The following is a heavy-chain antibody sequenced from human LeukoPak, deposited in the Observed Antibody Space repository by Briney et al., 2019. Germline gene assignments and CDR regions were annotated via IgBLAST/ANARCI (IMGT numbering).Heavy chain of an antibody. V-gene: IGHV3-21*01. CDR3: ARSAAGTYY. CDR1: GFTFSSYS. CDR2: ISSSSSYK. Sequence: GGSLRLSCVASGFTFSSYSMNWVRQAPGKGLEWVSSISSSSSYKYYTDSVKGRFTISRDNAKNSLYLQMKSPRAEDTAVYYCARSAAGTYYWGQGTLVTVSS. J-gene: IGHJ4*02. D-gene: IGHD1-1*01.